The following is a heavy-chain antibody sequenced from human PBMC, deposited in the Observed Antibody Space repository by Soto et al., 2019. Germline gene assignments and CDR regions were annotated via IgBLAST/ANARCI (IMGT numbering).Heavy chain of an antibody. J-gene: IGHJ4*02. CDR3: AKIPWNDDVRSY. Sequence: PGGSLRLSCAASGFTVSSNYMSWVRQAPGKGLEWVSIIYVSGSTYYADSVKGRFTISRDNSKNTLYLQMNSLRAEDTAVYYCAKIPWNDDVRSYWGQGTLVTVSS. CDR1: GFTVSSNY. V-gene: IGHV3-66*01. D-gene: IGHD1-1*01. CDR2: IYVSGST.